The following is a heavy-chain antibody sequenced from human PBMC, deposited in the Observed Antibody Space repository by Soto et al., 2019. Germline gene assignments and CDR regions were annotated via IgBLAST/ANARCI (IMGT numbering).Heavy chain of an antibody. Sequence: GGSLRLSCAASGFTFSSYGMHWVRQAPGKGLEWVAVIWYDGSNKYYADSVKGRFTISRDNSKNTLYLQMNSLRAEDTAVYYCARDVALWFGELLENYFDYWGQGTLVSVSS. CDR1: GFTFSSYG. CDR3: ARDVALWFGELLENYFDY. CDR2: IWYDGSNK. J-gene: IGHJ4*02. V-gene: IGHV3-33*01. D-gene: IGHD3-10*01.